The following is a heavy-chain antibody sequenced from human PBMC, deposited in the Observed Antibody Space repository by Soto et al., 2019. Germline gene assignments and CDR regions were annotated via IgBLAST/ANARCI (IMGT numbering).Heavy chain of an antibody. CDR3: ARDRGIAAAGSLSPTFYYYYVMDV. CDR2: IYYSGST. CDR1: GGSISSYY. Sequence: SETLSLTCTVSGGSISSYYWSWIRQPPGKGLEWIGYIYYSGSTNYNPSLKSRVTISVDTSKNQFSLKLSSVIAADTAVYYCARDRGIAAAGSLSPTFYYYYVMDVWGQGTTVPVSS. J-gene: IGHJ6*02. V-gene: IGHV4-59*01. D-gene: IGHD6-13*01.